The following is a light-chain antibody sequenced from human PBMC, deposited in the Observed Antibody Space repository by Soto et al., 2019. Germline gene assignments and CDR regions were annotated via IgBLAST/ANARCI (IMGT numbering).Light chain of an antibody. J-gene: IGKJ3*01. CDR1: QSVISPY. V-gene: IGKV3-20*01. Sequence: EIVLTQSPGTLSLSPGETATLSCRASQSVISPYLAWYQQKPGQATRLLIYGSSSQATGIPDSFSGSGSGTDFTLTISRLEPEDFSVYYCQHYGTSLFTFGPGTKLDIK. CDR2: GSS. CDR3: QHYGTSLFT.